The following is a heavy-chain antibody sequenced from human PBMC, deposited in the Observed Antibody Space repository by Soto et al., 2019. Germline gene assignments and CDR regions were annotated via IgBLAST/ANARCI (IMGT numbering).Heavy chain of an antibody. CDR3: GRGPIFGVGGEADY. CDR2: IYYSGST. CDR1: GGSISSYY. Sequence: QVQLQESGPGLVKPSETLSLTCTVSGGSISSYYWSWIRQPPGKGLEWIGYIYYSGSTNYNPSLKRRVPLSVETSKDQFPLEPSSVTAADPAGYYCGRGPIFGVGGEADYWGQGTLVSVSS. D-gene: IGHD3-3*01. V-gene: IGHV4-59*01. J-gene: IGHJ4*02.